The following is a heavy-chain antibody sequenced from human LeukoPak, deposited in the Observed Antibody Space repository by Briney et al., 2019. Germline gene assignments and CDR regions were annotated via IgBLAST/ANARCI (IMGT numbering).Heavy chain of an antibody. D-gene: IGHD2-2*01. CDR2: INPDNGGT. CDR1: GYTFTDYY. V-gene: IGHV1-2*02. CDR3: TREARVGNWFDP. Sequence: ASVTVSCRASGYTFTDYYIHWVRQAPGQGLEWMGWINPDNGGTNYAQKFQGRVTMTRDTSIRTVYMDLSRLRSDDTAVFYCTREARVGNWFDPWGQGTQVTVSS. J-gene: IGHJ5*02.